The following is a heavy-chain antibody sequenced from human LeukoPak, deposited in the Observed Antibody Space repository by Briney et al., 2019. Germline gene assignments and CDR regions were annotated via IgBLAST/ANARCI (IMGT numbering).Heavy chain of an antibody. Sequence: GASVKVSCKVSGYTLTELSMHWVRQAPGQGLEWMGWINPSSGGTNYAQKFQGRVTMTRDTSISTAYMELSRLRSDDTAIYYCARDVGEYCSSVSCYASDYWGQGTLVTVSS. CDR2: INPSSGGT. D-gene: IGHD2-2*01. V-gene: IGHV1-2*02. CDR1: GYTLTELS. J-gene: IGHJ4*02. CDR3: ARDVGEYCSSVSCYASDY.